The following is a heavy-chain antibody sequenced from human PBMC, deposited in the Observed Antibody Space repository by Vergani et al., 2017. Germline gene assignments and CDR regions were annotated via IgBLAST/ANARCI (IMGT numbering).Heavy chain of an antibody. J-gene: IGHJ6*02. Sequence: QVQLQESGPGLVKPSQTLSLTCTVSGASINNDFYYWHWIRQPAGKGLEWIGRFYTGGGTSYNPSLKSRVTISVDTSKNQFSLQLSSVTAADTAVYYCARDPLYXTTWPFLLLDMDVWGQGTTVTVSS. CDR1: GASINNDFYY. CDR2: FYTGGGT. CDR3: ARDPLYXTTWPFLLLDMDV. D-gene: IGHD6-13*01. V-gene: IGHV4-61*02.